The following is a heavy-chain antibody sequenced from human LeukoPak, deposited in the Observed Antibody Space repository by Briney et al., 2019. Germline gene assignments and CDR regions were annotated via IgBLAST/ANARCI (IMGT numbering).Heavy chain of an antibody. Sequence: GGSLRLSCAASGFTFSSYGMHWVRQAPGKGLEWVAVISYDGSNKYYADSVKGRFTISRDNSKNTLYLQMNSLRAEDTAVYYCAKGYEGSFDYWGQGTLVTVSP. D-gene: IGHD5-12*01. CDR2: ISYDGSNK. CDR1: GFTFSSYG. J-gene: IGHJ4*02. V-gene: IGHV3-30*18. CDR3: AKGYEGSFDY.